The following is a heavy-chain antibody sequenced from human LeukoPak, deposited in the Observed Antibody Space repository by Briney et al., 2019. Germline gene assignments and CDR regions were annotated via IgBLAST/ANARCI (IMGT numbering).Heavy chain of an antibody. Sequence: PGRSLRLSCAASGFTFSSYAMSWVRQAPGKGLEWVSAISGSGGSTYYADSVKGRFTISRDNSKNTLYLQMNSLRAEDTAVYYCAKGHYYDSSGQNDYWGQGTLVTVSS. CDR2: ISGSGGST. J-gene: IGHJ4*02. CDR3: AKGHYYDSSGQNDY. D-gene: IGHD3-22*01. CDR1: GFTFSSYA. V-gene: IGHV3-23*01.